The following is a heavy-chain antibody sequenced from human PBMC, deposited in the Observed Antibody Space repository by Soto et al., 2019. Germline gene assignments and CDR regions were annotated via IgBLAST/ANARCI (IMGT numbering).Heavy chain of an antibody. CDR3: ARRCCYDCPFHY. CDR2: NYYGGST. Sequence: QLQLQESGPGLVKPSETLSLTCTVSGGSISSSSYYWGWIRQPPGKGLEWIGSNYYGGSTYYNPSFKSRVTRSVDTSKSPLSLKLISVAAEDTAVYYCARRCCYDCPFHYWGQGTLVAVSS. CDR1: GGSISSSSYY. J-gene: IGHJ4*02. V-gene: IGHV4-39*01. D-gene: IGHD5-12*01.